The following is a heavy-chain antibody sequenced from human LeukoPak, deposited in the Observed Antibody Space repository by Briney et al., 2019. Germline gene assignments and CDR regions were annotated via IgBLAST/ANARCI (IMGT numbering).Heavy chain of an antibody. V-gene: IGHV4-34*01. CDR1: GGSFSGYY. CDR3: ARVPLEWLEGYYYYYGMDV. Sequence: ETSETLSLTCAVYGGSFSGYYWSWIRQPPGKGLEWIGEINHSGSTNYNPSLKSRVTISVDTSKNQFSLKLSSVTAADTAVYYCARVPLEWLEGYYYYYGMDVWGQGTTVTVSS. J-gene: IGHJ6*02. CDR2: INHSGST. D-gene: IGHD3-3*01.